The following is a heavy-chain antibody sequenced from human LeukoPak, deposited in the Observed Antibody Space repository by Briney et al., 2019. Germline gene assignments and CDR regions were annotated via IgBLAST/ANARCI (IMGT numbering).Heavy chain of an antibody. D-gene: IGHD2-2*01. CDR3: ARGAPQTSGYLS. J-gene: IGHJ5*02. V-gene: IGHV1-69*02. Sequence: SVKVSCKASGDTFSSYTISWVRQAPGQGLEWMGRIIPILGITNYAQKFQGRVTITADKSTTTAYMELSSLRSEDTAVYYCARGAPQTSGYLSWGQGTLVTVSS. CDR2: IIPILGIT. CDR1: GDTFSSYT.